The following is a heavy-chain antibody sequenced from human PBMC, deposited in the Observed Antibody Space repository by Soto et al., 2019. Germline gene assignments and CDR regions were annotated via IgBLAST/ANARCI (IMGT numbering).Heavy chain of an antibody. CDR2: ITGGDSYT. V-gene: IGHV3-23*01. CDR1: GLTFSNYV. CDR3: AKGDYDYSNYYGMDV. J-gene: IGHJ6*02. D-gene: IGHD4-4*01. Sequence: PGGSLRLSCTASGLTFSNYVMNWVRQAPGKGLEWVSAITGGDSYTYYADSVKGRFTISRDNSKNTLFLQMNSLRGEDTAVYYCAKGDYDYSNYYGMDVWGQGTTVTVSS.